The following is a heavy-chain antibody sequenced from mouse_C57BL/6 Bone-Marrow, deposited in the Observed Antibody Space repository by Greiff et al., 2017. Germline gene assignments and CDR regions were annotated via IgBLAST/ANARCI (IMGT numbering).Heavy chain of an antibody. Sequence: QVQLQQSGAELVRPGASVKLSCKASGYTFTSYGISWVKQRTGQGLEWIGEIYPRSGSTYYNEKFKGKATLTADKSSSTAYLELRSLTSEDSAVYFCARGEYYGSSYHCDYGGQGTTLTVSS. V-gene: IGHV1-81*01. J-gene: IGHJ2*01. CDR3: ARGEYYGSSYHCDY. D-gene: IGHD1-1*01. CDR1: GYTFTSYG. CDR2: IYPRSGST.